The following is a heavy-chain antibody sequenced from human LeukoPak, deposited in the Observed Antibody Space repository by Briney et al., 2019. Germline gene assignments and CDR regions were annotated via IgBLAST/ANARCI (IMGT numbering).Heavy chain of an antibody. CDR3: ARSYYGSGSYFGVPRYYYYYYGMDV. J-gene: IGHJ6*02. Sequence: GASVKVSCKASGYTFTGYYMHWVRQAPGQGLEWMGWINPNSGGTNYAQKFQGRVTMTRDTSISTAYMELNRLRSDDTAVYYCARSYYGSGSYFGVPRYYYYYYGMDVWGQGTTVTVSS. CDR2: INPNSGGT. CDR1: GYTFTGYY. V-gene: IGHV1-2*02. D-gene: IGHD3-10*01.